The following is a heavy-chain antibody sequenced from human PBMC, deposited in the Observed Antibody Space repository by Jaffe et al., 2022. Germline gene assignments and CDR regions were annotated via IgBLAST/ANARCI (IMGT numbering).Heavy chain of an antibody. J-gene: IGHJ2*01. V-gene: IGHV4-59*01. CDR2: IYYSGST. Sequence: QVQLQESGPGLVKPSETLSLTCTVSGGSISSYYWSWIRQPPGKGLEWIGYIYYSGSTNYNPSLKSRVTISVDTSKNQFSLKLSSVTAADTAVYYCARDPPGYDTGLPSRYFDLWGRGTLVTVSS. CDR3: ARDPPGYDTGLPSRYFDL. D-gene: IGHD2-2*01. CDR1: GGSISSYY.